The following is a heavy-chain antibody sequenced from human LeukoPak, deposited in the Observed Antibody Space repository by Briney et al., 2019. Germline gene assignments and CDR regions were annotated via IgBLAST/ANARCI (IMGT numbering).Heavy chain of an antibody. CDR2: SNPNSGAT. J-gene: IGHJ4*02. V-gene: IGHV1-46*01. Sequence: ASVKVSCKASGYTFTSHYINWVRHAPGQGLEWMGISNPNSGATDSAKTFKGRLTLTRDTSTSKFYMELSSLRSADTAVYFCSRSEYYGAGSFDYWGQGTLVTVSS. D-gene: IGHD3-10*01. CDR3: SRSEYYGAGSFDY. CDR1: GYTFTSHY.